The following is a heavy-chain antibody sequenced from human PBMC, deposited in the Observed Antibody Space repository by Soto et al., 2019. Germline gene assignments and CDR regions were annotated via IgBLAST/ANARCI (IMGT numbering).Heavy chain of an antibody. CDR2: ISSSSSYI. CDR3: ARDPNYEFWSGYYSPYYGIDV. D-gene: IGHD3-3*01. J-gene: IGHJ6*02. CDR1: GFTFSSYS. Sequence: EVQLVESGGGLVKPGGSLRLSCAASGFTFSSYSMNWVRQAPGKGLEWVSSISSSSSYIYYSDSVKGRFTISRDNANNSLYLQMNSLRAEDTAVYYCARDPNYEFWSGYYSPYYGIDVWGQGTTVTVSS. V-gene: IGHV3-21*01.